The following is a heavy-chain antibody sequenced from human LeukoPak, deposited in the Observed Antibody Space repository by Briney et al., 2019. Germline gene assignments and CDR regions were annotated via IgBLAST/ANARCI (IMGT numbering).Heavy chain of an antibody. CDR3: ARASLAYCGGDCYIAGAFDI. V-gene: IGHV1-69*13. J-gene: IGHJ3*02. D-gene: IGHD2-21*01. Sequence: SVKVSCKASGGTFSSYAISWVRQAPGQGLEWMGGIIPTFGTANYAQKFQGRVTITADESTSTAYMELSSLRSEDTAVYYCARASLAYCGGDCYIAGAFDIWGQGTMVTVSS. CDR2: IIPTFGTA. CDR1: GGTFSSYA.